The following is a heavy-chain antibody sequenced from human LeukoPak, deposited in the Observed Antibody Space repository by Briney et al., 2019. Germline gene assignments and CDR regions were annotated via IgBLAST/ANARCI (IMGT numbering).Heavy chain of an antibody. CDR3: AKDAQRGFDYSNSLQY. CDR1: RFTFSHYA. J-gene: IGHJ4*02. Sequence: PGGSLTLSCAASRFTFSHYAMHWVRQAPGKGLEWVAVIWSDGTNQYYADSVKGRFTIYRDDFQKRVFLQMNNLRVEDTALYYCAKDAQRGFDYSNSLQYWGQGALVTVSS. D-gene: IGHD4-11*01. CDR2: IWSDGTNQ. V-gene: IGHV3-33*06.